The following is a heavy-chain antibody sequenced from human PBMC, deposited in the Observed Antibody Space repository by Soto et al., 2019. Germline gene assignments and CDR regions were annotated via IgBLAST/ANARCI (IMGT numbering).Heavy chain of an antibody. V-gene: IGHV3-21*02. CDR1: GFTFSDYA. J-gene: IGHJ3*02. D-gene: IGHD1-26*01. Sequence: EVELVESGGGLVQPGGSLRLSCVASGFTFSDYAMNWVRRAPGKGLGWVSWFGITGKGGDYADSVTGRFTMTRDNARNSAHLQMSSLRDEDTAVYYCARDHYYAFDIWGQGTMVTVS. CDR2: FGITGKGG. CDR3: ARDHYYAFDI.